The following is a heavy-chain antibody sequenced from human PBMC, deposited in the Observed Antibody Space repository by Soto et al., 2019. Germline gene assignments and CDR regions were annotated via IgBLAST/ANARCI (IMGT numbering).Heavy chain of an antibody. V-gene: IGHV3-33*01. J-gene: IGHJ6*02. D-gene: IGHD3-22*01. CDR3: ARDQWYDRSGDQYGVDV. Sequence: QVQLVESGGGVVQPGRSLRLSCAASGFTFNTYGIHWVRQAPGKGLEWVALIQSDGSKQYYADSVKGRFTISRDNSKNTVHLEVNSLRAEDTAVYYCARDQWYDRSGDQYGVDVWGQGTTVTVSS. CDR2: IQSDGSKQ. CDR1: GFTFNTYG.